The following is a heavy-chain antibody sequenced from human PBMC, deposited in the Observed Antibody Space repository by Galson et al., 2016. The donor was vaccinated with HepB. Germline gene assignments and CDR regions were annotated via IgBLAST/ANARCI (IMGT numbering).Heavy chain of an antibody. D-gene: IGHD5-12*01. V-gene: IGHV1-69*06. Sequence: SVKVSCKATGGTFSSNVISWVRQAPGQGLEWVGGITPMFGTAAFAQKFEGRVTITADKSSNTVYMEVRSLGSEDTAVYFCATLGFFYNGTDVWGRGTTVIVSS. CDR3: ATLGFFYNGTDV. CDR2: ITPMFGTA. CDR1: GGTFSSNV. J-gene: IGHJ6*02.